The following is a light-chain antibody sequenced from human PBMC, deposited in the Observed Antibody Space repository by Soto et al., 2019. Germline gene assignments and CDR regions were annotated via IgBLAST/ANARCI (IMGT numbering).Light chain of an antibody. J-gene: IGLJ2*01. CDR2: SNN. CDR3: AAWDDSLNVVV. CDR1: SSNIGSNT. V-gene: IGLV1-44*01. Sequence: QSVLPQPPSASGTPGQRVTISCSGSSSNIGSNTVTWYQQLPGTAPKLLIYSNNQRPSGVPDRFSGSKSGTSASLAISGLQSEDEADYYCAAWDDSLNVVVFGGGTKLTVL.